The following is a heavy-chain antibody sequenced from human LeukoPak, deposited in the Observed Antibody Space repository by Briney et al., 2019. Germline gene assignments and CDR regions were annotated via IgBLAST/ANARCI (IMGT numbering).Heavy chain of an antibody. CDR3: ARDLGFGELYYYYGMDV. D-gene: IGHD3-10*01. CDR1: GYTFSIYN. V-gene: IGHV1-46*01. Sequence: ASVKVSCKASGYTFSIYNMHWVRQAPGQGLEWMGIINPSGGTSYAQKLQGRITMTRDTSTVYMELSSLRSEDTAVYYCARDLGFGELYYYYGMDVWGQGTTVTVSS. CDR2: INPSGGT. J-gene: IGHJ6*02.